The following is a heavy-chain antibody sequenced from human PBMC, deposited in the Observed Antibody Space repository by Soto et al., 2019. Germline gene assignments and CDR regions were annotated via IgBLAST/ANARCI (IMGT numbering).Heavy chain of an antibody. J-gene: IGHJ4*02. CDR2: ISSSGSTI. CDR3: AGHLASRYSDSWYKGWHIDY. Sequence: GGSLRLSCAASGFTFSSYEMNWVRQAPGKGLEWVSYISSSGSTIYYADSVKGRFTISRDNAKNSLYLQMDSLRAEDTAMYYCAGHLASRYSDSWYKGWHIDYWGQGTLVTVSS. V-gene: IGHV3-48*03. CDR1: GFTFSSYE. D-gene: IGHD1-26*01.